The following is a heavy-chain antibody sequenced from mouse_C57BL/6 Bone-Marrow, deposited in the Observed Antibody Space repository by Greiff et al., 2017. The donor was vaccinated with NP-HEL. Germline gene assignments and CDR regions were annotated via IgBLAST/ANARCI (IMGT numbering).Heavy chain of an antibody. J-gene: IGHJ3*01. CDR1: GFTFSSYA. D-gene: IGHD4-1*01. V-gene: IGHV5-4*01. CDR3: ARELNWAWFAY. CDR2: ISDGGSYT. Sequence: EVQLVESGGGLVKPGGSLKLSCAASGFTFSSYAMSWVRQTPEKRLEWVATISDGGSYTYYPDNVKGRFTISRDNAKNNLYLQMSHLKSEDTAMYYCARELNWAWFAYWGQGTLVTVSA.